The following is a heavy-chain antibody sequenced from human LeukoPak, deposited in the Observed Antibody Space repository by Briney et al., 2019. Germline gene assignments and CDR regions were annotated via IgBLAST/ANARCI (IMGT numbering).Heavy chain of an antibody. V-gene: IGHV3-7*01. Sequence: GSLRLSCTASGFTFSDYWMTWVRQAPGEGLEWVANIKQDGSAKYYVDSVKGRFTISRDNAKNSLYLQMDSLRVEDTATYYCARWRGSTSERSDYWGQGTLVTVSS. CDR1: GFTFSDYW. D-gene: IGHD2-2*01. CDR2: IKQDGSAK. J-gene: IGHJ4*02. CDR3: ARWRGSTSERSDY.